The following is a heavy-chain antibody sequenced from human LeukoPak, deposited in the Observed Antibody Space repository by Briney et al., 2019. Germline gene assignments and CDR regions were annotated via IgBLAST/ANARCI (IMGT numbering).Heavy chain of an antibody. CDR1: GYTFTTYG. J-gene: IGHJ3*02. CDR2: ITTYNGNT. CDR3: ASRSAATDAFDI. V-gene: IGHV1-18*01. Sequence: GASVKVSCKASGYTFTTYGISWVRQAPGQGLEWMGWITTYNGNTKYAQKLQDRVTMTTDTSTNTAYMELRSLRSDDPAVYYCASRSAATDAFDIWGQGTMVTVSS. D-gene: IGHD2-15*01.